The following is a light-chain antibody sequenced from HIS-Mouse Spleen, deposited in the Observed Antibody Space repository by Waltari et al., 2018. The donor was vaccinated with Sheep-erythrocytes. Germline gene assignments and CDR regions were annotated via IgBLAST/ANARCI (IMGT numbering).Light chain of an antibody. CDR2: QDS. CDR1: ALPKQY. J-gene: IGLJ3*02. Sequence: SYELTQPPSVSVSPGQTARITCSGDALPKQYAYWYQQKPGQAPVLVIYQDSERPSGIPERCSGSSSGTTVTLTISGVQAEDEADYYCQSADSSGTWVFGGGTKLTVL. CDR3: QSADSSGTWV. V-gene: IGLV3-25*03.